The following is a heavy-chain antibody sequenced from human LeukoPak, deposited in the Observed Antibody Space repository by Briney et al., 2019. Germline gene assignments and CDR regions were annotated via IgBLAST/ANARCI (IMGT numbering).Heavy chain of an antibody. J-gene: IGHJ4*02. CDR3: ARGGYYYDSSGYSHLPDY. CDR1: GGTFSSYA. Sequence: ASVKVSCKASGGTFSSYAFSWVRQAPGQGLEWMGGIIPIVGTTNYAPMFQGRVTITADESTSTAYMELSSLRSEDTAVYYCARGGYYYDSSGYSHLPDYWGQGTLVTVSA. CDR2: IIPIVGTT. D-gene: IGHD3-22*01. V-gene: IGHV1-69*13.